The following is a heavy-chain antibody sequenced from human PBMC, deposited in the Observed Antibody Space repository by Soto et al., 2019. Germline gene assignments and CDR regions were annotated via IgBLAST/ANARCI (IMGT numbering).Heavy chain of an antibody. J-gene: IGHJ5*02. CDR3: AIPKSGSYSSPPNWFDP. CDR1: GYTFTSYG. D-gene: IGHD1-26*01. V-gene: IGHV1-18*01. Sequence: QVQLVQSGAEVKKPGASVKVSCKASGYTFTSYGISWVRQAPGQGLAWMGWISAYNGNTNYAQKLQGRVTMTTDTSTSTAYMELRSLRSDDTAVYYCAIPKSGSYSSPPNWFDPWGQGTLVTVSS. CDR2: ISAYNGNT.